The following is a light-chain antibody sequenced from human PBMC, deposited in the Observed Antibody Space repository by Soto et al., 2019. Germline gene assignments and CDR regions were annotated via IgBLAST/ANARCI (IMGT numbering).Light chain of an antibody. CDR3: GTWDSGLSVLTASYV. Sequence: QSALTRSSSVSAAPGQNVTISCSGSSSNIGKNYVSWYQHLPGTAPKLLIYDNTQRPSGIADRSSGSKSGTTATLAITGLQTGDEADYYCGTWDSGLSVLTASYVFGTGTKVTVL. J-gene: IGLJ1*01. CDR1: SSNIGKNY. CDR2: DNT. V-gene: IGLV1-51*01.